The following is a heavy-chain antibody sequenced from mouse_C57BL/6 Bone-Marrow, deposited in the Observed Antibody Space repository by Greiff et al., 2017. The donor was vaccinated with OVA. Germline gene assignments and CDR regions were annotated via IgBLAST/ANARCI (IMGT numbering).Heavy chain of an antibody. CDR2: INSDGGST. Sequence: EVKLMESGGGLVQPGESLKLSCESNEYEFPSHDMSWVRKTPEKRLELVAAINSDGGSTYYPDTMERRFIISRDNTKKTLYLQMSSLRSEDTALYYCARHGGITTPYWYFDVWGTGTTVTVSS. V-gene: IGHV5-2*01. D-gene: IGHD1-1*01. CDR3: ARHGGITTPYWYFDV. CDR1: EYEFPSHD. J-gene: IGHJ1*03.